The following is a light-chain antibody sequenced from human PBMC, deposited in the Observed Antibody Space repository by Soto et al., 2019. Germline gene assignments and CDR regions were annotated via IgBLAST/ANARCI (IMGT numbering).Light chain of an antibody. CDR2: EVS. Sequence: QSALTQPPSASGSPGQSVTISCTGTNSDVGGYNFVSWYQQHTGKAPKLIIYEVSKRPPGVPDRFSGSKSGNTASLTVSGLQAEDEADYYCTSYPGSPNSYVFGTGTKVTVL. V-gene: IGLV2-8*01. CDR3: TSYPGSPNSYV. J-gene: IGLJ1*01. CDR1: NSDVGGYNF.